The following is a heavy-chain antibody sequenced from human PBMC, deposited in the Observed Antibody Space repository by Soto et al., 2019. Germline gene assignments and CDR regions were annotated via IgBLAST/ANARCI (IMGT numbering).Heavy chain of an antibody. CDR3: AKGLNIVVVVLDY. D-gene: IGHD2-15*01. Sequence: EVQLLESGGGLVQPGGSLRLYCAASGFTFSSYAMSWVRQAPGKGLEWVSAISGSGGSTYYADSVKGRFTISRDNSKNTLYLQMNSLRAEDTAVHYCAKGLNIVVVVLDYWGQGTLVTVSS. CDR1: GFTFSSYA. J-gene: IGHJ4*02. CDR2: ISGSGGST. V-gene: IGHV3-23*01.